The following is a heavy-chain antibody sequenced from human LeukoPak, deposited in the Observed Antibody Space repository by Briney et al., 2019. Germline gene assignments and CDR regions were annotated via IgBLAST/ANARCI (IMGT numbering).Heavy chain of an antibody. V-gene: IGHV4-4*07. CDR2: IYTSGST. Sequence: PSETLSLACTVSGGSISSYYWSWIRQPAGKGLEWIGRIYTSGSTNYNPSLKSRVTMSVDTSKNQFSLKLSSVTAADTAVYYCARESCSWAPDAFDIWGQGTMVTVSS. CDR1: GGSISSYY. CDR3: ARESCSWAPDAFDI. D-gene: IGHD6-13*01. J-gene: IGHJ3*02.